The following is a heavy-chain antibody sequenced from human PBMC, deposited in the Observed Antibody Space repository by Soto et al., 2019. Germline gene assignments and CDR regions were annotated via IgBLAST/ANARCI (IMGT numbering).Heavy chain of an antibody. CDR2: SYSGGST. CDR1: GFTVRSNY. CDR3: ARGPQRWLPLGY. J-gene: IGHJ4*02. Sequence: EVQLVESGGGLVQPGGSLRLSCAASGFTVRSNYMSWVRQAPGKGLEWVSVSYSGGSTYYADSVKGRFTISRHNSKNKLYIQMNSLIAEDTAVYYCARGPQRWLPLGYWGQGTLVTVSS. V-gene: IGHV3-53*04. D-gene: IGHD5-12*01.